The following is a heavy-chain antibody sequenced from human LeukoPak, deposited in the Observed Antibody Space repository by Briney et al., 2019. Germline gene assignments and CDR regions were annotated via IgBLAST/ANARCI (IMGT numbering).Heavy chain of an antibody. V-gene: IGHV3-21*01. J-gene: IGHJ4*02. D-gene: IGHD1-26*01. CDR1: GFTFSSYS. Sequence: GGSLRLSCAASGFTFSSYSMNWVRQAPGKGLEWVSSISSSSSYIYYADSVKGRFTISRDNAKNSLYLQMNSLRAEDTAVYYCARDYEGIVGATHDYWGQGTLVTVSS. CDR2: ISSSSSYI. CDR3: ARDYEGIVGATHDY.